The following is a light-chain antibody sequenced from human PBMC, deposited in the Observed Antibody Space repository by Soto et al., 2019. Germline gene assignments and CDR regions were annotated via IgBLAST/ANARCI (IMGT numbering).Light chain of an antibody. Sequence: DIQMTQSPSTLSASVGDRVTITCRASQSISIWLAWYQQKPGKAPNLLIYKASSLESGVPSRFSGSGSGTEFTLTISSLQPDDFATYYCQQYQSSPWTFGQGTKVEIK. V-gene: IGKV1-5*03. J-gene: IGKJ1*01. CDR1: QSISIW. CDR3: QQYQSSPWT. CDR2: KAS.